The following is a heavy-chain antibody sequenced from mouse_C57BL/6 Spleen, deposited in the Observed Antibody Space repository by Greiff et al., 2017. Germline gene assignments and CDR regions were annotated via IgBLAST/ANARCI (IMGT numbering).Heavy chain of an antibody. J-gene: IGHJ2*01. CDR3: ARGGLLPLFDY. Sequence: VQLQQSGAELARPGASVKMSCKASGYTFTSYTLHWVKQRPGQGLEWIGYINPSSGYTKYNQKFKDKATLTADKSSSTAYMQLSSLTSEDSAVYYCARGGLLPLFDYGGQGTTLTVSS. V-gene: IGHV1-4*01. D-gene: IGHD2-3*01. CDR1: GYTFTSYT. CDR2: INPSSGYT.